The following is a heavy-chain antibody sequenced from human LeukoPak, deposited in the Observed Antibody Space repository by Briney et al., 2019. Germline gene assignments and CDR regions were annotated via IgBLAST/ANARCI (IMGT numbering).Heavy chain of an antibody. J-gene: IGHJ4*02. CDR2: ISAYNGNT. D-gene: IGHD3-16*01. Sequence: ASVKVSCKASGYTFTSYGISWVRQAPGQGLEWMGWISAYNGNTNYAQKLQGRVTMTTDTSTSTAYMELRSLRSDDTAVYYCARDVSYDYVWGSYGEFDYWGQGTLVTVSS. V-gene: IGHV1-18*01. CDR3: ARDVSYDYVWGSYGEFDY. CDR1: GYTFTSYG.